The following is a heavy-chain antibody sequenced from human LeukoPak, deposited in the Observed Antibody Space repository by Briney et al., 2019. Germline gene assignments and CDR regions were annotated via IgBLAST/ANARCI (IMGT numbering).Heavy chain of an antibody. J-gene: IGHJ4*02. D-gene: IGHD6-19*01. V-gene: IGHV5-10-1*01. CDR2: IAPSDFST. CDR1: GSSLSTYW. Sequence: PGASLQISCKGSGSSLSTYWISWRRPLPGKGLEWMGRIAPSDFSTDYSPSFQGHVTISVDKSINTAYLQWNSLKASDTAIYYCATGLSGWLYWGQGTLVTVSS. CDR3: ATGLSGWLY.